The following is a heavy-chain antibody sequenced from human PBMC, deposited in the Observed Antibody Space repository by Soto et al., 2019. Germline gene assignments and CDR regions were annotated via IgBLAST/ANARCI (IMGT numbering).Heavy chain of an antibody. D-gene: IGHD5-18*01. CDR3: ARGRYSFDY. V-gene: IGHV4-30-2*06. J-gene: IGHJ4*02. CDR1: GGSISSGGYS. CDR2: IYHSGST. Sequence: SATLSLTCAVSGGSISSGGYSWSWIRQSPGKGLEWIGYIYHSGSTYYNPSLKSRVTISVDRSKNQFSLKLSSVTAADTAVYYCARGRYSFDYWGQGTLVTVSS.